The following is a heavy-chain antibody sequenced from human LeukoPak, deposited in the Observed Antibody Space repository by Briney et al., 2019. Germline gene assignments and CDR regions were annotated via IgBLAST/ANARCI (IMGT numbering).Heavy chain of an antibody. J-gene: IGHJ4*02. Sequence: GSLRLSCAASGFTFSRYSMSLVRQAPGEGLEWVSAISGSGGSTYYADSVKGRFTISRDNSKNTLYLQMNSLRAEDTAVYYCADNVGYGENWGQGTLVTVSS. CDR2: ISGSGGST. D-gene: IGHD4-17*01. CDR1: GFTFSRYS. V-gene: IGHV3-23*01. CDR3: ADNVGYGEN.